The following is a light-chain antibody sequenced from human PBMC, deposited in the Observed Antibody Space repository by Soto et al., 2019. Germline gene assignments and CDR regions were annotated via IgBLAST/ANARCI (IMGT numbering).Light chain of an antibody. CDR2: EVS. V-gene: IGLV2-14*01. CDR3: SSYTSRSTLYV. Sequence: QSALTQPASVSGSPGQSITISCTGTSSDVGGYNYVSWYQQHPGKAPKLMIFEVSSRPSGVSYRFSGSKSGNTASLTISGRQAEDEADYYCSSYTSRSTLYVFGSGTKVTVL. J-gene: IGLJ1*01. CDR1: SSDVGGYNY.